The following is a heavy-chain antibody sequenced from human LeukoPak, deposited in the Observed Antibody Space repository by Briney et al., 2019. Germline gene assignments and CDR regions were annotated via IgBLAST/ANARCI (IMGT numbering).Heavy chain of an antibody. CDR2: ISSSGSTI. V-gene: IGHV3-48*03. Sequence: GGSLRLSCAASGFTFSSYEMNWVRQAPGKGLEWVSYISSSGSTIYYADSVKGRFTISGDNAKNSLYLQMNSLRAEDTAVYYCARVPDYDFWSGWGYYFDYWGQGTLVTVSS. CDR3: ARVPDYDFWSGWGYYFDY. D-gene: IGHD3-3*01. CDR1: GFTFSSYE. J-gene: IGHJ4*02.